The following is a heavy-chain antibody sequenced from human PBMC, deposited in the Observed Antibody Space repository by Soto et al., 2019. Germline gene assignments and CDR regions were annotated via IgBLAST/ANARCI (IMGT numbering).Heavy chain of an antibody. J-gene: IGHJ4*02. CDR3: ARSLDY. Sequence: GGSLRLSCAASGFTFSSYAMHWVRQAPGKGLEWVAVISYDGSNKYYADSVKGRFTISRDNSKNTLYLQMNSLRAEDTAVYYCARSLDYWGQGTLVTVSS. V-gene: IGHV3-30*04. CDR1: GFTFSSYA. CDR2: ISYDGSNK.